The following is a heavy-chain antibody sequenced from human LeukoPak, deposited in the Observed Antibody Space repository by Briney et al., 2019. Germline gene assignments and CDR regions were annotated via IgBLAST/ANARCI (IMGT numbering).Heavy chain of an antibody. CDR3: ARDEGQLWFGELFSFMDV. D-gene: IGHD3-10*01. V-gene: IGHV1-69*06. Sequence: ASVKVSCKASGGTFSSYAIRWVRQAPGQGLEWMGGICPNFGTANYAQTVQGRVTITADKSTSTAYMELSSLRSEDTAVYYCARDEGQLWFGELFSFMDVWGKGTTVTVSS. CDR2: ICPNFGTA. CDR1: GGTFSSYA. J-gene: IGHJ6*04.